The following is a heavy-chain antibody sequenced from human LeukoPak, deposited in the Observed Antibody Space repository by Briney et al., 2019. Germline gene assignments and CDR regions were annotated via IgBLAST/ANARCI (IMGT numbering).Heavy chain of an antibody. Sequence: GGSLRLSCAASGFSFSTYWMHWVRHGPGKGLVWASRINSDGTDTNYADSVKGRFTISRDNAKNTLYLQMNSLRAEDTAVYYCARGLPTNAFDIWGQGTMVTVSS. D-gene: IGHD5-12*01. CDR1: GFSFSTYW. CDR2: INSDGTDT. CDR3: ARGLPTNAFDI. J-gene: IGHJ3*02. V-gene: IGHV3-74*01.